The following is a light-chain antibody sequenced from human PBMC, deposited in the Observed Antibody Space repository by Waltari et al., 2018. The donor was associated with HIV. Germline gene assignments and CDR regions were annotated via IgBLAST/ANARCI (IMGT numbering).Light chain of an antibody. J-gene: IGLJ2*01. CDR2: GTN. CDR3: QSYDSSLSGWVV. V-gene: IGLV1-40*01. Sequence: QSVLTQPPSVSGAPGQRATISCTGSSSNIGAGYDVHWHRQLPGTAPTLLLYGTNNRPSGVPDRFSGSKSGTSASLAITGLQAEDEAEYYCQSYDSSLSGWVVFGGGTKVTVL. CDR1: SSNIGAGYD.